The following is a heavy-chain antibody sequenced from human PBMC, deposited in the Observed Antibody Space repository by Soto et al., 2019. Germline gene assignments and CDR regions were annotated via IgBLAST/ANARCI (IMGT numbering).Heavy chain of an antibody. CDR1: GGSFSGYY. Sequence: QVQLQQWGAGLLKPSETLSLTCAVYGGSFSGYYWSWIRQPPGKGLEWIGEINHSGSTNYNPSLKRRVTISVDTSKNQFSLKLSSVTAADTAVYYCARHHSGSYFYWGQGTLVTVSS. V-gene: IGHV4-34*01. D-gene: IGHD1-26*01. CDR2: INHSGST. CDR3: ARHHSGSYFY. J-gene: IGHJ4*02.